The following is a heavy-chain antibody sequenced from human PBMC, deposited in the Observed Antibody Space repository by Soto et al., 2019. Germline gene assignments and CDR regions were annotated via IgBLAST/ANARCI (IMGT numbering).Heavy chain of an antibody. J-gene: IGHJ4*02. CDR1: GGSFSGYY. CDR2: INHSGST. V-gene: IGHV4-34*01. Sequence: TLSLTCAVYGGSFSGYYWSWIRQPPGKGLEWIGEINHSGSTNYNPSLKSRVTISVDTSKNQFSLKLSSVTAADTAVYYCARGRIFHFYDILTGDPDTPFDYWGQGTLVTVSS. D-gene: IGHD3-9*01. CDR3: ARGRIFHFYDILTGDPDTPFDY.